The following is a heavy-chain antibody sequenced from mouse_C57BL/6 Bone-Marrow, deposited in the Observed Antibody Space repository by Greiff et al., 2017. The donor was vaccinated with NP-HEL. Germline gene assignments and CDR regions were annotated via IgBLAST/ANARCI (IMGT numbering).Heavy chain of an antibody. J-gene: IGHJ3*01. V-gene: IGHV5-6*01. CDR2: LSSGGSYP. CDR1: GFTFSSYG. CDR3: ARQERPFAY. Sequence: EVQVVESGGDLVKPGGSLKLSCAASGFTFSSYGMSWVRPTPDKRLEWVATLSSGGSYPYYPDSVKGRFTTSRDNAKNTLYLQMSSLKSDDTAMYYCARQERPFAYWGQGTLVTVSA. D-gene: IGHD1-2*01.